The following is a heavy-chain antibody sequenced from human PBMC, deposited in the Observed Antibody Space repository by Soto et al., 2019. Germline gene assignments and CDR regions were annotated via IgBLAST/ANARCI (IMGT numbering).Heavy chain of an antibody. V-gene: IGHV3-33*01. CDR1: GFTFSSCG. J-gene: IGHJ4*02. D-gene: IGHD1-26*01. CDR3: AREVAAQPFDX. Sequence: GGSLRLSCAASGFTFSSCGMHWVRQAPGKGLEWVEFIWYDGSNKYYAYSVKVRSTISIDNSNNTLYLQMNSLRAEDTAVYFCAREVAAQPFDXWGQGTLVTVSX. CDR2: IWYDGSNK.